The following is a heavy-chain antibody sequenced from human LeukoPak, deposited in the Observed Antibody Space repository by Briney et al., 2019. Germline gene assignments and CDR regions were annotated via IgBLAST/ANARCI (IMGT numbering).Heavy chain of an antibody. J-gene: IGHJ4*02. D-gene: IGHD4-17*01. V-gene: IGHV1-18*01. CDR3: ARDLRTVYRHTVTPDY. CDR1: GYTFTSYG. CDR2: ISAYNSNT. Sequence: ASVKVSCKASGYTFTSYGISWVRQAPGQGLEWMGWISAYNSNTNYAQKKLQGRVTMTTDTSTSTAYMELRSLRSDDTAVYYCARDLRTVYRHTVTPDYWGQGTLVTVSS.